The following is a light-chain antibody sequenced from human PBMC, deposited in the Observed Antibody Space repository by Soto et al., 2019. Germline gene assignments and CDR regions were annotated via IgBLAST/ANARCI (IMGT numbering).Light chain of an antibody. CDR2: DVT. Sequence: QSALTQPASVSGSPGQSMTISCTGTSSDVGGYDHVSWYQQHPGKAPKLIIYDVTVRPSGISRRFSGSKSDNTASLAVSGLEPEYEADYYCSSYSNKDTLLFGGGTKLTVL. V-gene: IGLV2-14*03. CDR1: SSDVGGYDH. J-gene: IGLJ3*02. CDR3: SSYSNKDTLL.